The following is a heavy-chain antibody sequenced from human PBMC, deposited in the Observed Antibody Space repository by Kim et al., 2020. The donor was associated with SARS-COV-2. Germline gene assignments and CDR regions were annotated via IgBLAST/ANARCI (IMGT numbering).Heavy chain of an antibody. CDR2: VSGSGGST. CDR3: AKGSGDSSGYYYAYYYYYMYV. J-gene: IGHJ6*03. CDR1: GFTFTSYA. D-gene: IGHD3-22*01. V-gene: IGHV3-23*01. Sequence: GGSLRLSCAASGFTFTSYAMSWVRQAPGKGLEWVSDVSGSGGSTKYADSVKGRFTISRDNSKNTLYMQMNSLRAEDTAVYYCAKGSGDSSGYYYAYYYYYMYVWGKGTTVTVSS.